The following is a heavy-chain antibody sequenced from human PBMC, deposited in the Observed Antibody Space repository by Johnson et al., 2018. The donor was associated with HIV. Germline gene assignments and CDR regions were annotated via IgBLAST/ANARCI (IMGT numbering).Heavy chain of an antibody. CDR2: ISWNSGAI. V-gene: IGHV3-11*01. CDR3: ARAERRSSGVDAFDI. J-gene: IGHJ3*02. CDR1: GFTVSNKY. D-gene: IGHD6-6*01. Sequence: QMLLVESGGGLVQPGGSLRLSCAASGFTVSNKYMSWVRQAPGKGPEWVSGISWNSGAIGYADSVKGRFTISRDNTKNSLYLQMNSLRAEDTALYYCARAERRSSGVDAFDIWGQGKMVTVSS.